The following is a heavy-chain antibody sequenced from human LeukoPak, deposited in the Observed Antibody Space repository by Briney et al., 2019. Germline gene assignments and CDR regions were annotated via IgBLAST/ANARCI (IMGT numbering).Heavy chain of an antibody. CDR3: ARHRGYSYGTGFDY. CDR2: INHSGST. J-gene: IGHJ4*02. V-gene: IGHV4-34*01. CDR1: GGSFSGYY. D-gene: IGHD5-18*01. Sequence: SETLSLTCAVYGGSFSGYYWSWIRQPPGKGLEWIGEINHSGSTNYNPSLKSRVTISVDTSKNQFSLKLSSVTAADTAVYYCARHRGYSYGTGFDYWGQGTLVTVSS.